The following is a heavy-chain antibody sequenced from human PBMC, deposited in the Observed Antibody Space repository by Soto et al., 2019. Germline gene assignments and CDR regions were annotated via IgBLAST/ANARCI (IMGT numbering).Heavy chain of an antibody. D-gene: IGHD2-15*01. J-gene: IGHJ4*02. CDR2: INSDGSST. V-gene: IGHV3-74*01. CDR1: GFTFSSYW. Sequence: PGGSLRLSCAASGFTFSSYWMHWVRQAPGKGLVWVSRINSDGSSTTYADSVKGRFTTSRDNARNTLYLQMDSLRAEDTAIYYCARATGSNNPFDSWGQGTLVTVSS. CDR3: ARATGSNNPFDS.